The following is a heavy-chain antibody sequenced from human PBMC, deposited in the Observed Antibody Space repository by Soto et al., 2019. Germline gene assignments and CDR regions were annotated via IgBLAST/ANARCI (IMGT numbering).Heavy chain of an antibody. D-gene: IGHD3-16*01. CDR2: LSASGRT. Sequence: SETLSLTCAISGDSIGNFYWSWIRQPAGKGLESLGRLSASGRTNYSPSLQSRVTMSLDRSKNRFSLRLTSVSAADTAVYFCARGRGRYFDLWGRGTLVTVSS. J-gene: IGHJ2*01. V-gene: IGHV4-4*07. CDR3: ARGRGRYFDL. CDR1: GDSIGNFY.